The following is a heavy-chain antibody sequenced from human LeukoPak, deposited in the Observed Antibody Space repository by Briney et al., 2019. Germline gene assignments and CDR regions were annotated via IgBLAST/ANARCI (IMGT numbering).Heavy chain of an antibody. CDR1: GFTFSSYG. V-gene: IGHV3-30*02. CDR3: AKDRTGTEDY. J-gene: IGHJ4*02. Sequence: GGSLRLSCAASGFTFSSYGMHWVRQAPGKGLEWVAFIRYDGSNKYYADSVKGRFTISRDNSKNTLYLQKNSLRAEDTAVYYCAKDRTGTEDYWGQGTLVTVSS. CDR2: IRYDGSNK. D-gene: IGHD1-1*01.